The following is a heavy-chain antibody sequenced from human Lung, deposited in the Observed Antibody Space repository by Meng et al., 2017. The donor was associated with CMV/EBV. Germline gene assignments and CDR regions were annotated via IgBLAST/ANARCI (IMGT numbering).Heavy chain of an antibody. CDR2: INSVGSST. V-gene: IGHV3-74*01. CDR3: AREPYDYDSSLDY. J-gene: IGHJ4*02. D-gene: IGHD3-22*01. CDR1: GFTFSSTW. Sequence: GESLKIXCAASGFTFSSTWMHWVRQAPGKGLVWVSRINSVGSSTIYADSVKGRFTISIDNAKNTLYLQMNSLRSEATAVYYCAREPYDYDSSLDYWGQGTLVTVSS.